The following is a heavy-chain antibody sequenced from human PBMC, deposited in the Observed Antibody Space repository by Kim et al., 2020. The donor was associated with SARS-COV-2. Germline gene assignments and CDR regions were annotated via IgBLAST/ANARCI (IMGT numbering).Heavy chain of an antibody. V-gene: IGHV4-34*01. D-gene: IGHD6-19*01. J-gene: IGHJ6*02. Sequence: LKSRVTISVDTSKNQFSLKLSSVTAADTAVYYCARDPAVAGYSYYYGMDVWGQGTTVTVSS. CDR3: ARDPAVAGYSYYYGMDV.